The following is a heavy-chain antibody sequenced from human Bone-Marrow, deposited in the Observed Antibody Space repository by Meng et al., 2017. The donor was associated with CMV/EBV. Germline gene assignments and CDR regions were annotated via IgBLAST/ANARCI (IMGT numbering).Heavy chain of an antibody. CDR3: ARGYFENRRGIDL. V-gene: IGHV3-21*04. J-gene: IGHJ5*02. Sequence: GGSLRLSCAASGFTFSCYSMNWVRQAPGKGLEWVSSISSSSTYIYNANSVEGRFTISRDNAKNSLYLQMDSLRAEDTALYYCARGYFENRRGIDLWGQGTPVTVSS. CDR1: GFTFSCYS. CDR2: ISSSSTYI. D-gene: IGHD3-22*01.